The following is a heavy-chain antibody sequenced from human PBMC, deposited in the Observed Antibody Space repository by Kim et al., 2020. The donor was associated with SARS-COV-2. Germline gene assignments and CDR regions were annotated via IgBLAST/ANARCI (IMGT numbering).Heavy chain of an antibody. J-gene: IGHJ4*02. D-gene: IGHD6-6*01. CDR2: ST. CDR3: ARLVAARLDY. Sequence: STNYNPSLQGRVTFSVDTSKNQSSLNLSYVTAADTAVYYCARLVAARLDYWGQGTLVAVSS. V-gene: IGHV4-59*08.